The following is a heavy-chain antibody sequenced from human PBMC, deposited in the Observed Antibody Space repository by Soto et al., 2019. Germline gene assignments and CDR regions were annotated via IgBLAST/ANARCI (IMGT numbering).Heavy chain of an antibody. Sequence: EVQLVESGGGLVQPGGSLRLSCAASGFTLSSYSMHWVHQAPGKGLEWVSYISGSGGTIYYADSVKGRFTISRDNAKNSLSVQMNSLRDEDTAVYFCARETGLRSSGWSYYFDFWGQGTLVTVSS. CDR1: GFTLSSYS. CDR2: ISGSGGTI. CDR3: ARETGLRSSGWSYYFDF. V-gene: IGHV3-48*02. J-gene: IGHJ4*02. D-gene: IGHD6-19*01.